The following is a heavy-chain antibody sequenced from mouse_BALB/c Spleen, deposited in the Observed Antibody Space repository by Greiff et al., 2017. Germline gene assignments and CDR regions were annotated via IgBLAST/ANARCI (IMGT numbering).Heavy chain of an antibody. CDR2: IYPGDGDT. CDR1: GYAFSSYW. CDR3: ARETFYAMDY. Sequence: VQLQQSGAELVRPGSSVKISCKASGYAFSSYWMNWVKQRPGQGLEWIGQIYPGDGDTNYNGKFKGKATLTADKSSSTAYMQLSSLTSEDSAVYFCARETFYAMDYWGQGTSVTVSS. V-gene: IGHV1-80*01. J-gene: IGHJ4*01.